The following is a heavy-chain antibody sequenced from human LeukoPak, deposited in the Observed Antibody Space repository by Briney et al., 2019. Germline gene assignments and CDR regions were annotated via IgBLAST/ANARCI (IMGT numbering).Heavy chain of an antibody. D-gene: IGHD3-10*01. Sequence: SETLSLTCSFSGYSISSGDYWSWIRPPPGKGLEWIGESNHSGSTNYNPSLKSRVTISVDTSKNQFSLKLSSVTAADTAVYYCARRYYGSGSYYSRGFDYWGQGTLVTVSS. J-gene: IGHJ4*02. CDR3: ARRYYGSGSYYSRGFDY. V-gene: IGHV4-34*01. CDR2: SNHSGST. CDR1: GYSISSGDY.